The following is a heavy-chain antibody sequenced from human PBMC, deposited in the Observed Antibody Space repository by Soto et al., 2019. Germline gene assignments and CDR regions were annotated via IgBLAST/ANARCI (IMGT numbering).Heavy chain of an antibody. V-gene: IGHV3-23*01. CDR1: GFTFSSYA. Sequence: GGSLRLSCAASGFTFSSYAMSWVRQAPGKGLEWVSAISGSGSTFYADSVEGRFTISRDNSKNTLYLQMNSLRAEDTAVYYCAKEKDYDYVWGSYRYTSDYWGQGTLVTVSS. CDR2: ISGSGST. CDR3: AKEKDYDYVWGSYRYTSDY. D-gene: IGHD3-16*02. J-gene: IGHJ4*02.